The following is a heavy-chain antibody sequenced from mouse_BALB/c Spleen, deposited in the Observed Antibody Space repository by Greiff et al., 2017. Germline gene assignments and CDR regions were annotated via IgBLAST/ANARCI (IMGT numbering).Heavy chain of an antibody. J-gene: IGHJ4*01. D-gene: IGHD1-1*02. CDR3: ARSLMGDY. V-gene: IGHV1-55*01. CDR2: IYPGSGST. Sequence: QVQLKQPGAELVKPGTSVKLSCKASGYNFTSYWINWVKLRPGQGLEWIGDIYPGSGSTNYNEKFKSKATLTVDTSSSTAYMQLSSLASEDSALYYCARSLMGDYWGQGTSVTVSS. CDR1: GYNFTSYW.